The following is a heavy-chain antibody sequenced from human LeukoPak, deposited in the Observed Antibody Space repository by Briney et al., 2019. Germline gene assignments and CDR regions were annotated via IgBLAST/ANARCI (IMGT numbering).Heavy chain of an antibody. V-gene: IGHV4-61*02. D-gene: IGHD4-17*01. Sequence: SETLSLTCSVSGGSVTSGPNYWNWLRRPAGKGLELIGRIQTSGRANYNPSLQSRVTLYLDTPKNLVSLQLTSVTAADTAVYYCARDRGNGDYGDYFDSWGQGTQVTVSS. CDR2: IQTSGRA. CDR3: ARDRGNGDYGDYFDS. J-gene: IGHJ4*02. CDR1: GGSVTSGPNY.